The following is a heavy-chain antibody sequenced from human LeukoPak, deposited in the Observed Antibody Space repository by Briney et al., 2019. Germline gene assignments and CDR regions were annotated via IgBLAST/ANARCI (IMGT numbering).Heavy chain of an antibody. D-gene: IGHD6-13*01. V-gene: IGHV3-21*01. Sequence: GGTLRLSCAASGFTFSSYSMNWVRQAPGKGLEWVSSISSSSSYIYYADSVKGRFTISRDNAKNSLYLQMNSLRAEDTAVYYCARVKTYSSSWLLDYWGQGTLVTVSS. CDR1: GFTFSSYS. CDR2: ISSSSSYI. CDR3: ARVKTYSSSWLLDY. J-gene: IGHJ4*02.